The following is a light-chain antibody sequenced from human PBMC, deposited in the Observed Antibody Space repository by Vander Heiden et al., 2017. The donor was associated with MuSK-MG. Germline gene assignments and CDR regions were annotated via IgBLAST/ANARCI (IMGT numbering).Light chain of an antibody. Sequence: QSALTQPRSVSESPGQSVTISCTGTTNDIGAYNYVSWFQQHPGKAPKLLIYDVNKRPSGVPDRFSGFKSGNTASLTISGLQADDEADYYCCSYAGSSPVFFGGGTKLTV. CDR3: CSYAGSSPVF. CDR2: DVN. CDR1: TNDIGAYNY. J-gene: IGLJ2*01. V-gene: IGLV2-11*01.